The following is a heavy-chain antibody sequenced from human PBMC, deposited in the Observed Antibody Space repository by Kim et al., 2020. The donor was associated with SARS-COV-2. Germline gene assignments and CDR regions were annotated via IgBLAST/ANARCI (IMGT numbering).Heavy chain of an antibody. CDR3: ARDFAPTLLWFGSTGYYGMDV. CDR1: GGSISSSSYY. V-gene: IGHV4-39*07. D-gene: IGHD3-10*01. CDR2: IYYSGST. Sequence: SETLSLTCTVSGGSISSSSYYWGWIRQPPGKGLEWIGSIYYSGSTYYNPSLKSRVTISVDTSKNQFSLKLSSVTAADTAVYYCARDFAPTLLWFGSTGYYGMDVWGQGTTVTVS. J-gene: IGHJ6*02.